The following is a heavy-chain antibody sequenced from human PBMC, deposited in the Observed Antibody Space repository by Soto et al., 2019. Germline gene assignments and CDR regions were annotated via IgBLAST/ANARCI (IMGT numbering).Heavy chain of an antibody. CDR3: ARVPDV. J-gene: IGHJ6*02. CDR1: GGSMSSGGYS. CDR2: IYHNGSP. V-gene: IGHV4-30-2*01. Sequence: QLQLQESGSGQVKPSQTLSLTCAVSGGSMSSGGYSWSWIRQPPGKGLEWIGYIYHNGSPYYNPSLKSRVTISVDRSKNQFSLKLSSVTAADTAVYYCARVPDVWGQGTTVTVSS.